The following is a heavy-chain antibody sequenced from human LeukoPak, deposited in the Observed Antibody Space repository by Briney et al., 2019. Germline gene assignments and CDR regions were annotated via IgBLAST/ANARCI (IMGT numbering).Heavy chain of an antibody. CDR2: MNPNSGNT. J-gene: IGHJ4*02. D-gene: IGHD1-26*01. V-gene: IGHV1-8*01. CDR1: GYTFTSYD. CDR3: ARVGGGYSGSYYFDY. Sequence: GASVKVSCKASGYTFTSYDINWVRQATGQGLEWMGWMNPNSGNTGYAQKFQRRVTMTRNNSISTAYLELSSLRSEDTAVYYCARVGGGYSGSYYFDYWGQGTLVTVSS.